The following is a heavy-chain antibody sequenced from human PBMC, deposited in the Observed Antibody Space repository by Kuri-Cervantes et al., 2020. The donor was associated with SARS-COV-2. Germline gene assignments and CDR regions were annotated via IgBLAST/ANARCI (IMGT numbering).Heavy chain of an antibody. V-gene: IGHV1-8*03. Sequence: ASVKVSCKASGYTFTSYDINWVRQATGQGLEWMGWMNPNSGNTGYAQKFQGRVTITRNTSISTAYMELSSLRSEDTAVYYCARDLLAAGLQKGGYYYYYMDVRGKGTTVTVSS. CDR3: ARDLLAAGLQKGGYYYYYMDV. J-gene: IGHJ6*03. D-gene: IGHD4-11*01. CDR1: GYTFTSYD. CDR2: MNPNSGNT.